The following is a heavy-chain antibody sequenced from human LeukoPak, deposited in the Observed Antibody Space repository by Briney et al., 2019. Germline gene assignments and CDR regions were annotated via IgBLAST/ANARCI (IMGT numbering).Heavy chain of an antibody. CDR1: GFTVSSNY. J-gene: IGHJ4*02. V-gene: IGHV3-53*01. D-gene: IGHD5-24*01. CDR2: IYVGGNT. Sequence: PGGSLRLSCAASGFTVSSNYMSWVRQVTGKGLEWVSVIYVGGNTYYADSVRGRFTISRDNSKNTLYLQMNSLRAEDTAVYYCARGDGYNYWDCWGQGTPVTVSS. CDR3: ARGDGYNYWDC.